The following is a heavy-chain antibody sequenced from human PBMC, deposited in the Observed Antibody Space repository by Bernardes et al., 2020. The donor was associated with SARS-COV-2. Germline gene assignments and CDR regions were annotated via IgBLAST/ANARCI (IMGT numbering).Heavy chain of an antibody. D-gene: IGHD4-17*01. CDR3: ARDYDPTTYQDY. CDR2: ISSSSSYI. V-gene: IGHV3-21*01. J-gene: IGHJ4*02. CDR1: GFTFSSYS. Sequence: GSLRLSCAASGFTFSSYSMNWVRQAPGKGLEWVSSISSSSSYIYYADSVKGRFTISRDNAKNSLYLQMNSLRAEDTAVYYCARDYDPTTYQDYWGQGTLVTVSS.